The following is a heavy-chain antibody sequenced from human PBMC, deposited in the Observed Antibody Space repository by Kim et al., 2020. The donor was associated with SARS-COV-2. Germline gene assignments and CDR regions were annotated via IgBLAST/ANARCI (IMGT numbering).Heavy chain of an antibody. Sequence: TDYNPSLNGRATISIDTSNTRFSLTVNSVTAADTAVYYCVRHLHNGGHDFWGQGILVTVSS. V-gene: IGHV4-39*01. J-gene: IGHJ4*02. CDR2: T. CDR3: VRHLHNGGHDF. D-gene: IGHD3-16*01.